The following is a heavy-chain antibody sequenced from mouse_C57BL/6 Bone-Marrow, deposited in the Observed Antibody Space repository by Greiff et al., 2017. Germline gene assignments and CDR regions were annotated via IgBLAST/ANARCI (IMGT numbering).Heavy chain of an antibody. D-gene: IGHD2-1*01. J-gene: IGHJ3*01. CDR2: IDPSDSYT. CDR1: GYTFTSYW. Sequence: QVQLQQPGAELVKPGASVKLSCKASGYTFTSYWMQWVKQRPGQGLEWIGEIDPSDSYTNYNQKFKGKATLTVDTSSSTAYMQLSSLTSEDSAVYYCAFLRFAYWGQGTLVTVSA. V-gene: IGHV1-50*01. CDR3: AFLRFAY.